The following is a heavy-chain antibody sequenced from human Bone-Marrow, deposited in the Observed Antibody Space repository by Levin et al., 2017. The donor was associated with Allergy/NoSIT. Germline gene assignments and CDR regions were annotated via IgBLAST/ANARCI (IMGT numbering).Heavy chain of an antibody. CDR1: GFTFSSYS. CDR3: ARDQVVVVTLTYYYYYYGMDV. V-gene: IGHV3-21*01. D-gene: IGHD2-21*02. Sequence: GGSLRLSCAASGFTFSSYSMNWVRQAPGKGLEWVSSISSSSSYIYYADSVKGRFTISRDNAKNSLYLQMNSLRAEDTAVYYCARDQVVVVTLTYYYYYYGMDVWGQGTTVTVSS. CDR2: ISSSSSYI. J-gene: IGHJ6*02.